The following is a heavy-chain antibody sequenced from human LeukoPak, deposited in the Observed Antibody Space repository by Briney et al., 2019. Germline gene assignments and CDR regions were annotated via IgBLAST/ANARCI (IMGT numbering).Heavy chain of an antibody. CDR3: AKAFSMTRDIIPDDFPV. D-gene: IGHD2/OR15-2a*01. V-gene: IGHV3-23*01. CDR2: LSGRGTTI. CDR1: GFTFKSYG. Sequence: GGSLRLSCAASGFTFKSYGMNWVRQAPGKGREWLSALSGRGTTIDYADSVKGRFTISSDNSKNTLYLQMNRLRAGAAAIYFCAKAFSMTRDIIPDDFPVWGEGTMVTVPS. J-gene: IGHJ3*01.